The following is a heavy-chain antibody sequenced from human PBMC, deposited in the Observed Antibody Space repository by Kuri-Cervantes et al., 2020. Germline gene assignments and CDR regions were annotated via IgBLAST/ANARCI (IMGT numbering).Heavy chain of an antibody. Sequence: GGSLRLSCAASRFTFSSYSMNWVRQAPGKGLEWVSYISSSSSTIYYADSVKGRFTISRDNAKNSLYLQMNSLRDEDTAVYYCARDEIAGSPYYGMDVWGQGTTVTVSS. CDR3: ARDEIAGSPYYGMDV. CDR1: RFTFSSYS. J-gene: IGHJ6*02. D-gene: IGHD3-10*01. V-gene: IGHV3-48*02. CDR2: ISSSSSTI.